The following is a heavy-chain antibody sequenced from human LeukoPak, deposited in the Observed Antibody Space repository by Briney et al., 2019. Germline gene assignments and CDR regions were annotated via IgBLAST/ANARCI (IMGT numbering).Heavy chain of an antibody. CDR2: INPSGGST. CDR3: ARGGFVVPAAMMEDGMDV. D-gene: IGHD2-2*01. Sequence: ASVKVSCKASGYTFTSYYMHWVRQAPGQGLEWMGIINPSGGSTSYAQKFQGRVTMTRDTSTSTVYMELSSLRSEDTAVYYCARGGFVVPAAMMEDGMDVWGQGTTVTVSS. CDR1: GYTFTSYY. V-gene: IGHV1-46*01. J-gene: IGHJ6*02.